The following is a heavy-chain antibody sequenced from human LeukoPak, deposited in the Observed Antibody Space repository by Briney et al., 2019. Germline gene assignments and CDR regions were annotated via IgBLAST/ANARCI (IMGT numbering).Heavy chain of an antibody. V-gene: IGHV4-59*08. CDR3: ASLSDWYQRYGY. D-gene: IGHD6-19*01. CDR1: GGSLSSYY. CDR2: IYYSGST. Sequence: SETLSLTCTDSGGSLSSYYWSWIRQPPGKGLEWIGYIYYSGSTNYNPSLKSRVTISVDTSKNQFSLKLSSVTAADTAVYYCASLSDWYQRYGYWGQRTLVTVSS. J-gene: IGHJ4*02.